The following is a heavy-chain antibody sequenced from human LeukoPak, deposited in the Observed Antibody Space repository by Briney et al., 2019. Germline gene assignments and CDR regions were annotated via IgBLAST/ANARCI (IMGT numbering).Heavy chain of an antibody. J-gene: IGHJ4*02. CDR1: GFTFSSYA. V-gene: IGHV3-15*01. CDR2: IKSKTDGGTT. CDR3: TTAGIAAAAFDY. Sequence: GGSLRLSCAASGFTFSSYAMSWVRQAPGKGLEWVGRIKSKTDGGTTDYAAPVKGRFTISRDDSKNTLYLQMNSLKTEDTAVYYCTTAGIAAAAFDYWGQGTLVTVSS. D-gene: IGHD6-13*01.